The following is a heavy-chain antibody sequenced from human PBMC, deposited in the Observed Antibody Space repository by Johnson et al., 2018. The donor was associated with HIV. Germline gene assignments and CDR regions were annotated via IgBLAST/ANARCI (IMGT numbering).Heavy chain of an antibody. J-gene: IGHJ3*02. CDR2: ISYDGSNK. Sequence: QVQLVESGGGLVQPGRSLRLSCAASGFTFSSFALHWVRQAPGTGLEWVALISYDGSNKYYADSVQGRFTISRDNSKNTLYLQMNSLRAEDTAVYYCASFAAAGDAFDIWGQGTMVTVSS. CDR1: GFTFSSFA. V-gene: IGHV3-30*04. D-gene: IGHD6-13*01. CDR3: ASFAAAGDAFDI.